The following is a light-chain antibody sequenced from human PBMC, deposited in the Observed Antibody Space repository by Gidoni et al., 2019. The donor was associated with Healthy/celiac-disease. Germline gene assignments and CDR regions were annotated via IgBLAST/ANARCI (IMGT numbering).Light chain of an antibody. V-gene: IGKV1-39*01. J-gene: IGKJ1*01. CDR1: PRIVSY. Sequence: DIQMTQSPSSLSASIGDRVTITCRTSPRIVSYLNWYPQKPGKAPKLLIYAASSLKSGVPSRFSGSGSGTDFTLTISSLKPEDFATYYCQQSYSNPLTFGQGTKVEIK. CDR2: AAS. CDR3: QQSYSNPLT.